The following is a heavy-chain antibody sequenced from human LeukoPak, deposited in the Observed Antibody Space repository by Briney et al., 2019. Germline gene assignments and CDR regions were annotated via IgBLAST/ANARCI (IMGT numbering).Heavy chain of an antibody. Sequence: ASVKVSCKASGGTLSSYAISWVRQAPGQGLEWMGRIIPILGIANYAQKFQGRVTITADKSTSTAYMELSSLRSEDTAVYYCARLGKSGYHYDYWGQGTLVTVSP. CDR2: IIPILGIA. D-gene: IGHD5-12*01. J-gene: IGHJ4*02. V-gene: IGHV1-69*04. CDR3: ARLGKSGYHYDY. CDR1: GGTLSSYA.